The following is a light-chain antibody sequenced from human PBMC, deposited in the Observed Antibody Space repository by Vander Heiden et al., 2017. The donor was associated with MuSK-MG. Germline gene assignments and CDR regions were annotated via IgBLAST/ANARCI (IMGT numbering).Light chain of an antibody. J-gene: IGKJ2*01. CDR3: HQEDSTPYA. CDR1: QSVLFSSNNKDY. CDR2: WAS. V-gene: IGKV4-1*01. Sequence: DIVMAQSPDSLAVSLGERATINCKSSQSVLFSSNNKDYLAWYQQKPGQPPKLLIYWASTRESGVPDRFSGSGSGTDFTLTISSLQAEDVAVYYCHQEDSTPYAFGQGTKVEIK.